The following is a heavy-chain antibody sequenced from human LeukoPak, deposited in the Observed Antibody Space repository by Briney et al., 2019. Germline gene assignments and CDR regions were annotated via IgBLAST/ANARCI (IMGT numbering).Heavy chain of an antibody. CDR3: ARQRGRWDSFDY. CDR2: IYYSGNT. CDR1: GGSISSYY. V-gene: IGHV4-59*08. Sequence: SETLSLTCTVSGGSISSYYWSWIRQPPGKGLEWIGYIYYSGNTNYNPSLKSRVTMSVDTSKNQLSLKLRSVTAADTAVYYCARQRGRWDSFDYWGRGTLVTVSS. J-gene: IGHJ4*02. D-gene: IGHD1-26*01.